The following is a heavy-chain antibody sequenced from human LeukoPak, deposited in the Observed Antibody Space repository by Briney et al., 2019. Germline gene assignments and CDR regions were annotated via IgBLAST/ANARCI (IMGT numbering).Heavy chain of an antibody. V-gene: IGHV4-61*01. D-gene: IGHD4-17*01. CDR1: GGSISSSSYY. Sequence: SETLSLTCTVSGGSISSSSYYWGWIRQPPGKGLEWIGYIYYSGSTNYNPSLKSRVTISVDTSKNQFSLKLSSVTAADTAVYYCAREPETVTVFDYWGQGTLVTVSS. CDR3: AREPETVTVFDY. J-gene: IGHJ4*02. CDR2: IYYSGST.